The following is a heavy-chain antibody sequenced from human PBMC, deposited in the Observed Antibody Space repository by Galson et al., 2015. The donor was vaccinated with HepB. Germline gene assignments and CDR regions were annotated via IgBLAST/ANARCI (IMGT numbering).Heavy chain of an antibody. Sequence: SVKVSCKASGGTFSSYAISWVRQAPGQGLEWMGGIIPIFGTANYAQKFQGRVTITADESTSTAYMELSSLRSEDTAVYYCAGAYWYDSSSHYGMDVWGQGTTVTVSS. V-gene: IGHV1-69*13. D-gene: IGHD3-22*01. CDR2: IIPIFGTA. J-gene: IGHJ6*02. CDR1: GGTFSSYA. CDR3: AGAYWYDSSSHYGMDV.